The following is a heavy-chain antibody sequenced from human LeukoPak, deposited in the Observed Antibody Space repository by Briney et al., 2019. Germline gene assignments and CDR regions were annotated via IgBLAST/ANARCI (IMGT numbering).Heavy chain of an antibody. CDR3: ARTDGGNDFDY. CDR2: IYYSGCT. Sequence: SETLSLTRTVSGCSIISSSYYWGWIRHPPEKGLEWIGSIYYSGCTYYNPSLKSRVTISVELSKNKFSLKLSAVAAADTAVYYCARTDGGNDFDYWGQGTMVTVSS. D-gene: IGHD4-23*01. J-gene: IGHJ4*02. CDR1: GCSIISSSYY. V-gene: IGHV4-39*01.